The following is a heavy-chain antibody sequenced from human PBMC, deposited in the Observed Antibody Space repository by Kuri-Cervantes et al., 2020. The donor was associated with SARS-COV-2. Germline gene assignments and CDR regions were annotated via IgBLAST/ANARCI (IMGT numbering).Heavy chain of an antibody. D-gene: IGHD6-13*01. V-gene: IGHV3-21*01. Sequence: GGSLRLSCAASGFTFSSYSMNWVRQAPGKGLEWVSSIRSRSSYKYYADSVKGRFTISRDNAKNSLYLQMNSLRAEDTAVYYCARDRIAAAVLHWFDPWGQGTLVTVSS. J-gene: IGHJ5*02. CDR2: IRSRSSYK. CDR3: ARDRIAAAVLHWFDP. CDR1: GFTFSSYS.